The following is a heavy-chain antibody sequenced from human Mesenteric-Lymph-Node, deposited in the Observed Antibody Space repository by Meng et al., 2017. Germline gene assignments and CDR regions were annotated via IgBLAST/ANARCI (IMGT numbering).Heavy chain of an antibody. Sequence: ASVKVSCKVSGYTLTELSMNWVRQAPGKGLEWMGGFDPEDGETIYAQKFQGRVTMTEDTSTDTAYMELSSLRSEDTAVYYCATLYYYDSSGYQMIGYYFDYWGQGTLVTVSS. V-gene: IGHV1-24*01. J-gene: IGHJ4*02. CDR3: ATLYYYDSSGYQMIGYYFDY. CDR2: FDPEDGET. CDR1: GYTLTELS. D-gene: IGHD3-22*01.